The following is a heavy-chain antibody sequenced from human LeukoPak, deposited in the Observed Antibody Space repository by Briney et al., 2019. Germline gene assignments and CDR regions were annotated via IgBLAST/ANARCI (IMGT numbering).Heavy chain of an antibody. CDR3: ARDSGMVRGTVDY. Sequence: ASVTVSCKSSGYTFTSYYMYWVRQAPGQGLEWMGIINPSGGSTSYAQKFQGRVTMTRDTTTSTVYMGLSSLRSEDTAVYYCARDSGMVRGTVDYWGQGTLVTVSS. V-gene: IGHV1-46*01. J-gene: IGHJ4*02. CDR2: INPSGGST. CDR1: GYTFTSYY. D-gene: IGHD3-10*01.